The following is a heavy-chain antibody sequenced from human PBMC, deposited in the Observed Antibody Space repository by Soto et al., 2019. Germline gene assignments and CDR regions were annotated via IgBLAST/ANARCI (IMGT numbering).Heavy chain of an antibody. J-gene: IGHJ3*02. Sequence: QVQLQESGPGLVKPSQTLSLTCTVSGGSISSGDYYWSWIRQPPGKGLEWIGYIYYSGSTYYNPSLKSRVTISVDTSKHQFSLKLSSVTAADTAVYYCARETYYYDSSAMSRAFDIWGQGKMVTVSS. D-gene: IGHD3-22*01. CDR1: GGSISSGDYY. CDR3: ARETYYYDSSAMSRAFDI. V-gene: IGHV4-30-4*01. CDR2: IYYSGST.